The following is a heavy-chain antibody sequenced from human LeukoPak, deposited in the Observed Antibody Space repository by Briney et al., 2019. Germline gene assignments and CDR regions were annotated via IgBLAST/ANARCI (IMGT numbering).Heavy chain of an antibody. Sequence: GGSLRLSCAASGFTFSTSGMNWVRQAPGKGLQWVAYISSRSESKYYAASVKGRFTISRDDARNSLYLQMNSLRDDDTAVYYCARVWQLGVWGQGTAVTVSS. CDR1: GFTFSTSG. CDR2: ISSRSESK. V-gene: IGHV3-48*02. J-gene: IGHJ6*02. D-gene: IGHD3-10*01. CDR3: ARVWQLGV.